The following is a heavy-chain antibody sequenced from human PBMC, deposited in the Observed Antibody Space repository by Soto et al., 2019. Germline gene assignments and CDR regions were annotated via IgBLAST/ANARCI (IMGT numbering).Heavy chain of an antibody. D-gene: IGHD2-21*02. CDR3: AREDDGGDRDYYGLDV. CDR2: IHYSGSI. J-gene: IGHJ6*02. CDR1: GGSISYEYYH. V-gene: IGHV4-30-4*08. Sequence: QVQLQQSGPGLVKPSQTLSLTCTVSGGSISYEYYHWTWIRQSPGKGLEWIGYIHYSGSIIYNPSFKSRVTISVDQSKNQFSLQLRSGTAADTAVYFCAREDDGGDRDYYGLDVWGQGTTVTVSS.